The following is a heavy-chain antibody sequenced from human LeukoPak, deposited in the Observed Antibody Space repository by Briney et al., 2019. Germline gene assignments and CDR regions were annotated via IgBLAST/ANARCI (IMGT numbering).Heavy chain of an antibody. V-gene: IGHV3-21*01. Sequence: GGSLRLSCAASGFTFSSYSMNWVRQAPGKGLEWVSSISSSSSYIYYADSVKGRFTISRDNAKNSLYLQMNSLRAEDTAVYYCAREGRSGYSTTYYYMDVWGKGTTVTVSS. CDR3: AREGRSGYSTTYYYMDV. J-gene: IGHJ6*03. D-gene: IGHD5-12*01. CDR2: ISSSSSYI. CDR1: GFTFSSYS.